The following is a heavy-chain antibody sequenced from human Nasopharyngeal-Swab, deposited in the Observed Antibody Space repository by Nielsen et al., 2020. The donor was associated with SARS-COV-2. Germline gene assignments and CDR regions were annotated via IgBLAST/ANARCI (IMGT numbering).Heavy chain of an antibody. CDR1: GYTLTELS. D-gene: IGHD5-12*01. Sequence: ASVKVSCKVSGYTLTELSMHWVRQAPGKGLEWVGGFDPEDGETIYAQKFQGRVTMTEDTSTDTAYMELSSLRSDDTAVYYCARRWLRDYYYYGMDVWGQGTTVTVSS. CDR2: FDPEDGET. CDR3: ARRWLRDYYYYGMDV. J-gene: IGHJ6*02. V-gene: IGHV1-24*01.